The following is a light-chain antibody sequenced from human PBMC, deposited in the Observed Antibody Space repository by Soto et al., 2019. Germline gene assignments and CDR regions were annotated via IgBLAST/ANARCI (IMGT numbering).Light chain of an antibody. Sequence: SVLTQPASVSGSPGQSITISCTGTSSDIGAYNFVSWYQHHPGKAPKVLIYDVNNRPSGVSKRFSGSKSGNAASLTISGLQAEDEADYYCSSYTYTNTPLYVFGSGTKVTVL. CDR2: DVN. CDR1: SSDIGAYNF. J-gene: IGLJ1*01. V-gene: IGLV2-14*03. CDR3: SSYTYTNTPLYV.